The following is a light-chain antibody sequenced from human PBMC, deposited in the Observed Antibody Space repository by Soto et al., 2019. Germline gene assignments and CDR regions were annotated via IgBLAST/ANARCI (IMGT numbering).Light chain of an antibody. J-gene: IGKJ1*01. V-gene: IGKV3D-15*01. CDR2: GAS. CDR3: QQYSEWPPT. Sequence: IVMTQSPATLSVSPGERVTLSCRASQSVYSNLAWYQQKPGQAPRLLIHGASTMATCIPDRFSGSGSGAEFTLTISSLQSEDFAVYSCQQYSEWPPTFGQGTKVEIK. CDR1: QSVYSN.